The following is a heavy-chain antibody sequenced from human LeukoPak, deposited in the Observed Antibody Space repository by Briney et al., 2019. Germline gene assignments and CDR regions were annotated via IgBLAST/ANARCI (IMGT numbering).Heavy chain of an antibody. CDR1: GFTFSSYG. CDR3: AKPQGGYSSGWYQYYFDY. CDR2: IRYDGSNK. D-gene: IGHD6-19*01. V-gene: IGHV3-30*02. J-gene: IGHJ4*02. Sequence: PGGSLRLSCAASGFTFSSYGMHWVRQAPGKGLEWVAFIRYDGSNKYYADSVKGRFTISRDNSKNTLYLQMNSLRAEGTAVYYCAKPQGGYSSGWYQYYFDYWGQGTLVTVSS.